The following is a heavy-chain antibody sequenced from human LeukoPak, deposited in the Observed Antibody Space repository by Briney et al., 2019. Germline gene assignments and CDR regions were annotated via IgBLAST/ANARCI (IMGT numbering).Heavy chain of an antibody. Sequence: ASVKVSCKVSGYTLTELSMHWVRQAPGKGLEWMGGFDPEDGETIYAQKFQGRVTMTEDTSTDTAYMKLSSLRSEDTAVYYCATDQGEGTRLFDYWGQGTLVTVSS. CDR3: ATDQGEGTRLFDY. V-gene: IGHV1-24*01. CDR1: GYTLTELS. D-gene: IGHD2-2*01. J-gene: IGHJ4*02. CDR2: FDPEDGET.